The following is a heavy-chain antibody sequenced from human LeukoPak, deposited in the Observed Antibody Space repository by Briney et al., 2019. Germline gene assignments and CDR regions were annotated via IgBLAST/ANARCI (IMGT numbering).Heavy chain of an antibody. D-gene: IGHD3-9*01. Sequence: GGSLRLSCAASGFTFSNAWMSWVRQAPGKGLEWVGRIKSKTDGGTTDYAAPVKGRFTISRDDSKNTLYLQMNSLKTEDTAVYYCTTAPILRYFDWLLSARDFDYWGQGTLVTVSS. V-gene: IGHV3-15*01. CDR1: GFTFSNAW. CDR2: IKSKTDGGTT. CDR3: TTAPILRYFDWLLSARDFDY. J-gene: IGHJ4*02.